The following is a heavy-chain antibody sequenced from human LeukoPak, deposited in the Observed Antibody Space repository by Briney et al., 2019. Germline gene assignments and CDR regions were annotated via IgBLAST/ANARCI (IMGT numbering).Heavy chain of an antibody. Sequence: GGSLRLSCAASGFTFSSYGMHWVRQAPGKGLEWVAVISYDGSNKYYADSVKGRLTISRDNSKNTLYLQMNSLRAEDTAVYYCAKTQGPLGFLEWLLGYWGQGTLVTVSS. V-gene: IGHV3-30*18. CDR1: GFTFSSYG. CDR2: ISYDGSNK. J-gene: IGHJ4*02. CDR3: AKTQGPLGFLEWLLGY. D-gene: IGHD3-3*01.